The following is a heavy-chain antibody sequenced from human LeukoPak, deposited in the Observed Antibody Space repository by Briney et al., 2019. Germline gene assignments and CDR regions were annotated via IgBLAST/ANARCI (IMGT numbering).Heavy chain of an antibody. J-gene: IGHJ4*02. V-gene: IGHV3-23*01. Sequence: PGGSLRLSCAASGFTFSSYAMSWVRQAPGEGLGWVSAISGSGGGTYYANLVKGRFPNSRDNSKNTLYLQMNSLRAEDTAVYYCAKEGIVLVPAAIGWYFDYWGQGTLVSVSS. CDR2: ISGSGGGT. CDR3: AKEGIVLVPAAIGWYFDY. D-gene: IGHD2-2*02. CDR1: GFTFSSYA.